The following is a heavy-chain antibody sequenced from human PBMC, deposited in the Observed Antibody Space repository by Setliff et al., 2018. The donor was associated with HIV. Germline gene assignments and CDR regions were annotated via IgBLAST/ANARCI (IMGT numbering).Heavy chain of an antibody. D-gene: IGHD3-9*01. CDR1: GFTFSNYV. CDR3: AKTSNTGYLFCSDY. J-gene: IGHJ4*02. Sequence: GGSLRLSCAASGFTFSNYVINWVRQAPGKGLEWISGISGSGVNSYYADSVKGRFTISRDNSKNTVYLQMNSLRAEDTAVCYCAKTSNTGYLFCSDYWGQGTLVTVSS. V-gene: IGHV3-23*01. CDR2: ISGSGVNS.